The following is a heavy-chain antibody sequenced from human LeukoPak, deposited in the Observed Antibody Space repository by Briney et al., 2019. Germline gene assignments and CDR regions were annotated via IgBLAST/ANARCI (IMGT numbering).Heavy chain of an antibody. CDR3: AKVLGTETGDYDY. D-gene: IGHD3-9*01. CDR1: GFTFSSYA. Sequence: GGSLRLSCAASGFTFSSYAMSWVRQAPGKGLEWVSVISGGGGSTYYADSVKGRFAISRDNSKSTLYLQMNSLRADDTAVYYCAKVLGTETGDYDYWGQGTLVTVSS. CDR2: ISGGGGST. J-gene: IGHJ4*02. V-gene: IGHV3-23*01.